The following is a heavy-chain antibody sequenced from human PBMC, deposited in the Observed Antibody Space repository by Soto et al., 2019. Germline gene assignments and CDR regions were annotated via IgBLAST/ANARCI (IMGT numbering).Heavy chain of an antibody. CDR2: ISAYNGNT. CDR1: GYTFTSYG. D-gene: IGHD2-15*01. V-gene: IGHV1-18*01. CDR3: ARSRTKGVVAATLRYFDY. J-gene: IGHJ4*02. Sequence: QVQLVQSGAEVKKPGASVKVSCKASGYTFTSYGISWVRQAPGQGLEWMGWISAYNGNTNYAQKLQGRVTMTTDTSTSTAYMELRSLRYDDTAVYYCARSRTKGVVAATLRYFDYWGQGTLVTVSS.